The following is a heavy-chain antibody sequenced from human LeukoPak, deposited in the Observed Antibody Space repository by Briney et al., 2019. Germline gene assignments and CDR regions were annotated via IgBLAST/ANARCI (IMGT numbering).Heavy chain of an antibody. CDR3: ARDGDRNAFDI. D-gene: IGHD4-17*01. CDR2: IYYSGGT. Sequence: PSETLSLTCTVSGGSISSYYWSWIRQPPGKGLEWIGYIYYSGGTNYNPSLKSRVTISVDTSKNQFSLKLSSVTAADTAVYYCARDGDRNAFDIWGQGTMVTVSS. J-gene: IGHJ3*02. V-gene: IGHV4-59*01. CDR1: GGSISSYY.